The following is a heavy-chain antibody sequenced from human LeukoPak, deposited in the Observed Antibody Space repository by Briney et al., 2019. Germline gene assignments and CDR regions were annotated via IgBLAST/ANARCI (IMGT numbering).Heavy chain of an antibody. Sequence: ASVKVSCKASGYTFISYYMHWVRQAPGQGLEWMGILNPSGGTTTYAQKFQGRVAMTRDTSTSTVYMELSSLRSEDTAVYYCARDTGSTGFDYWGQGTLVTVSS. CDR3: ARDTGSTGFDY. V-gene: IGHV1-46*01. D-gene: IGHD1-26*01. CDR1: GYTFISYY. CDR2: LNPSGGTT. J-gene: IGHJ4*02.